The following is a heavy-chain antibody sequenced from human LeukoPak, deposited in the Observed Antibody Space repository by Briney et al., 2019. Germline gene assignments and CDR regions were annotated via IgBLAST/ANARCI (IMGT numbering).Heavy chain of an antibody. D-gene: IGHD6-19*01. CDR3: GRGRPRYSSGWPIDY. J-gene: IGHJ4*02. V-gene: IGHV4-34*01. CDR1: GGSFSGYY. CDR2: INHSGST. Sequence: PSETLSLTCAVYGGSFSGYYWSWIRQPPGKGLEWVGEINHSGSTNYNPSLKSRVTISVDTSKNQFSLKLSSVTAADTAVYYCGRGRPRYSSGWPIDYWGQGTLVTVSS.